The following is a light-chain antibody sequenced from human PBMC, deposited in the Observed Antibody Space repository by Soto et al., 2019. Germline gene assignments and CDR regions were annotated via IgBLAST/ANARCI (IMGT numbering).Light chain of an antibody. CDR1: QSVSSSY. CDR2: GAS. CDR3: QQYGSSPLT. V-gene: IGKV3-20*01. J-gene: IGKJ4*01. Sequence: EIVLTQAPGTLSLSPGERATLSCRARQSVSSSYLAWYQQRPGKAPRLLIYGASSRATGIPDRFSGSGSGTYFSLTISGLEPEDSAVYYCQQYGSSPLTFGGGTKVEI.